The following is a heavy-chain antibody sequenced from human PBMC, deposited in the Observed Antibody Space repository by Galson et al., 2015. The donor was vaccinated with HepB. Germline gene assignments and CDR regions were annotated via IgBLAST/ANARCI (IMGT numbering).Heavy chain of an antibody. CDR3: ARIVREKQWLDGEIYYYYGMDV. D-gene: IGHD6-19*01. CDR1: GGTFSSYA. J-gene: IGHJ6*02. Sequence: SVKVSCKASGGTFSSYAISWVRQAPGQGLEWMGGIIPIFGTANYAQKFQGRVTITADESTSTAYMELSSLRSEDTAVYYCARIVREKQWLDGEIYYYYGMDVWGQGTTVTVSS. V-gene: IGHV1-69*13. CDR2: IIPIFGTA.